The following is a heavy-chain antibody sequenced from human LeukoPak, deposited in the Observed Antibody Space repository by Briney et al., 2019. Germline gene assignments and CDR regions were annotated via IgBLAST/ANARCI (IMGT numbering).Heavy chain of an antibody. J-gene: IGHJ4*02. Sequence: GASVKVSCKASGGTFSSYAISWVRQAPGQGLEWMGGIIPIFGTANYAQKFQGRVTITADKSTSTAYMELSSLRSEDTAVYYCARKTFGGVSYYFDYWGQGTLVTVSS. CDR3: ARKTFGGVSYYFDY. CDR2: IIPIFGTA. D-gene: IGHD3-16*01. CDR1: GGTFSSYA. V-gene: IGHV1-69*06.